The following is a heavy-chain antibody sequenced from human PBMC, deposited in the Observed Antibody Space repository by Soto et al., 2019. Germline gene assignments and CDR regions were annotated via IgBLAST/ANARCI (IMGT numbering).Heavy chain of an antibody. CDR3: APFLGFPGGWEFNY. J-gene: IGHJ4*02. Sequence: QVQLVQSGAEVKKPGTSVKVSCKASGYAFASYGINWVRQAPGQGLEWMGWISPHNGNTNYEQNLQGRVTMTTDTATSTAFRDVRGLRSDDSAVYYWAPFLGFPGGWEFNYGAQGTLVTFSS. D-gene: IGHD6-19*01. CDR2: ISPHNGNT. CDR1: GYAFASYG. V-gene: IGHV1-18*01.